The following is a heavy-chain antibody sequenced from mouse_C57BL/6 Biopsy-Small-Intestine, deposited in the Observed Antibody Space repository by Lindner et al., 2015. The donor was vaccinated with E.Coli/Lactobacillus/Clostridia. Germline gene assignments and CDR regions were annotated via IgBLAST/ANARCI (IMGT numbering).Heavy chain of an antibody. CDR1: GYTFTSYW. J-gene: IGHJ2*01. V-gene: IGHV1-52*01. Sequence: VQLQESGAELVRPGSSVKLSCKASGYTFTSYWMHWVKQRPIQGLEWIGNIDPSDSETHYNQKFKDKATLTVDKSSSTAYMELHSLTSEGSAVYFCAREGYGSSYSYYFDYWGQGTTLTVSS. D-gene: IGHD1-1*01. CDR3: AREGYGSSYSYYFDY. CDR2: IDPSDSET.